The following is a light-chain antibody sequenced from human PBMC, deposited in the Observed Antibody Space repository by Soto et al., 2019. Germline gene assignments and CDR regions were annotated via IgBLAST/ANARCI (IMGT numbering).Light chain of an antibody. CDR3: QQYNNWPPIT. CDR1: QSFSSN. CDR2: GAS. V-gene: IGKV3-15*01. Sequence: EIVMPQSPATLSVSPGERATLSCRASQSFSSNLAWYQQKPGQAPRLLIYGASTRATGIPARASGGRSGTYFTLPIISLQSEAFSVSYCQQYNNWPPITFGQGTRVEIK. J-gene: IGKJ5*01.